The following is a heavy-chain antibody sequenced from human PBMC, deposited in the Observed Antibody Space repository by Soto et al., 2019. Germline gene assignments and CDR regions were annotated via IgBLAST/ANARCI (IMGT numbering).Heavy chain of an antibody. CDR2: INDSGKT. Sequence: QVQLQESGPGLVKPSQTLSLTCTVSGGSINSADYYWSWIRQPPGEGLEWIGHINDSGKTYTNPSLQSQVTMSVDTSKTQFSLRLTSVTAADTAVYYCARGPTSDKVDYWGQGTLVTVSS. D-gene: IGHD3-10*01. CDR3: ARGPTSDKVDY. J-gene: IGHJ4*02. CDR1: GGSINSADYY. V-gene: IGHV4-30-4*01.